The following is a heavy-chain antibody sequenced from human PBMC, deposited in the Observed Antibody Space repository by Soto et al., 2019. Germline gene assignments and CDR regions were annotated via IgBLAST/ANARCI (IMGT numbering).Heavy chain of an antibody. J-gene: IGHJ6*02. CDR1: GFTFSSYA. Sequence: GGSLRLSCAASGFTFSSYAMHWVRQAPGKGLEWVAVISYDGSNKYYADSVKGRFTISRDNSKNTLCLQMNSLRAEDTAVYYCAGWYDFWSGYYRGYYGMDVWGQGTTVTVSS. CDR2: ISYDGSNK. D-gene: IGHD3-3*01. CDR3: AGWYDFWSGYYRGYYGMDV. V-gene: IGHV3-30-3*01.